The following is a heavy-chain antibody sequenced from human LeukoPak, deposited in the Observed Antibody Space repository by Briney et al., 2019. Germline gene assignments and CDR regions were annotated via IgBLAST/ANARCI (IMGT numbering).Heavy chain of an antibody. J-gene: IGHJ4*02. Sequence: PGGSPRLSCAASGFTFSNYAMSWVRQAPGKGLEWVSAISGSGGTAYYADSVKGRVTISRDNSKNTLWLQMTSLRAEDTAVYYCAKWTAVPTNDYWGQGTLVTVSS. CDR1: GFTFSNYA. CDR3: AKWTAVPTNDY. V-gene: IGHV3-23*01. D-gene: IGHD5-12*01. CDR2: ISGSGGTA.